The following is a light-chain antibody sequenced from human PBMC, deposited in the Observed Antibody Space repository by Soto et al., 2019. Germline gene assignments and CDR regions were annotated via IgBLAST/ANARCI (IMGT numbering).Light chain of an antibody. J-gene: IGLJ2*01. CDR1: STDIGGHDC. Sequence: QSVLTQPASVSGSPGQSITISCAGTSTDIGGHDCVSWYQQSPGQVPKLVIYDVSHRPSGVSYRFSGSKSANTASLTISGLQAEDEADYYCSSYSSSSTPVIFGGGTQLTVL. CDR2: DVS. CDR3: SSYSSSSTPVI. V-gene: IGLV2-14*03.